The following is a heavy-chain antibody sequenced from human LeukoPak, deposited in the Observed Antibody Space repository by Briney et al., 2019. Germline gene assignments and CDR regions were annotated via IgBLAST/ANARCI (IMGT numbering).Heavy chain of an antibody. D-gene: IGHD3-9*01. CDR1: EGTFSSYA. CDR2: MNPNSGNT. Sequence: ASVKVSCKASEGTFSSYAISWVRQAPGQGLEWMGWMNPNSGNTGYAQKFQGRVTMTRNTSISTAYMELSSLRSEDTAVYYCARVLRYFDWLFRYYYGMDVWGQGTTVTVSS. CDR3: ARVLRYFDWLFRYYYGMDV. J-gene: IGHJ6*02. V-gene: IGHV1-8*02.